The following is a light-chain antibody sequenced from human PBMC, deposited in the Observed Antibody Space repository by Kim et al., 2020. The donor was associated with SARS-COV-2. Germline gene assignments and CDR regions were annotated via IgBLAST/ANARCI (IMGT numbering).Light chain of an antibody. Sequence: GQSITISCTGTSSDVGGYSYVSWYQQHPGKAPKVMIYDVSNRPSGVSNRFSGSKSGNTASLTISGLQAEDEAEYYCSSYTSSSSVVFGGGTQLTVL. V-gene: IGLV2-14*03. J-gene: IGLJ2*01. CDR2: DVS. CDR3: SSYTSSSSVV. CDR1: SSDVGGYSY.